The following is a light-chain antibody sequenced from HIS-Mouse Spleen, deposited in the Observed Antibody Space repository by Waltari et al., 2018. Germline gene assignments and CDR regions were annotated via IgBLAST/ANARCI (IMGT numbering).Light chain of an antibody. CDR2: EGS. Sequence: QSALTQPASVSGSPGQSITISCTGTSSDVGSYNLVSWYQQHPGKAPKLMIYEGSNRPSGVSNRFSGSKSRNTASLTISALQAEDEADYYCCSYAGSSTWVFGGGTKLTVL. CDR1: SSDVGSYNL. J-gene: IGLJ3*02. CDR3: CSYAGSSTWV. V-gene: IGLV2-23*01.